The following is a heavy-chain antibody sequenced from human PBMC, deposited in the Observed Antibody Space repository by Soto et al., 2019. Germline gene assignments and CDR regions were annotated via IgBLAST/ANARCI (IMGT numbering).Heavy chain of an antibody. CDR1: GNTFTNVG. V-gene: IGHV1-18*01. D-gene: IGHD2-2*01. CDR3: ARVIPGAEAWFDP. CDR2: ISAYTDDP. Sequence: GASVKVSGKASGNTFTNVGVTWVRQAPGQGLEWMGWISAYTDDPNYAQKFQGRVTMTIDTSTSTAYLDLRSLTSDDTAVYYCARVIPGAEAWFDPWGQGTLVTVSS. J-gene: IGHJ5*02.